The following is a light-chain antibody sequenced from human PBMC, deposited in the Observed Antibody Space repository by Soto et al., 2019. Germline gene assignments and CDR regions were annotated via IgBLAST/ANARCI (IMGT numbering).Light chain of an antibody. CDR2: DTS. Sequence: QAVVTQEPSLTVSPGETVTLTCGSSTGAVTSAHYPYWFQQRPGQAPRTLIYDTSNKHSRTPARFSGSLLGGKAALTLSGAQPEDEAVYYCFLSYSGARKVFGGGTKLTVL. J-gene: IGLJ2*01. V-gene: IGLV7-46*01. CDR1: TGAVTSAHY. CDR3: FLSYSGARKV.